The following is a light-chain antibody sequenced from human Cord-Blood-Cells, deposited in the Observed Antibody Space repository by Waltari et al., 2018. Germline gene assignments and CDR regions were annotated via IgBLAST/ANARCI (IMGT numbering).Light chain of an antibody. Sequence: QSALTQPPSASGSPGQSVTISCTGTSSDVGGFNYFSWYQQHPGKAPKLMIYEVSKRPSGVPDRFSGSKSGNTASLTVSGLQADDEADYYCSSYAGSNNLVFGGGTKLTVL. CDR2: EVS. V-gene: IGLV2-8*01. CDR1: SSDVGGFNY. J-gene: IGLJ2*01. CDR3: SSYAGSNNLV.